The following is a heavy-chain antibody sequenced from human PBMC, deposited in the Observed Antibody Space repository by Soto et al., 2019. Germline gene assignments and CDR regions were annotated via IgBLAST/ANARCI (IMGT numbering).Heavy chain of an antibody. D-gene: IGHD3-22*01. CDR1: GGTFSSYA. J-gene: IGHJ4*02. V-gene: IGHV1-69*01. CDR2: IIPILGTA. CDR3: ARILEDYYDSSGYYYTFDY. Sequence: QVQLVQSGAEVKKPGSSVKVSCKASGGTFSSYAISWVRQAPGQGLEWMGGIIPILGTANYAQKFQGRVTITADESTSTAYMELSSLRSEDTAVYYCARILEDYYDSSGYYYTFDYWGQGTLVTVSS.